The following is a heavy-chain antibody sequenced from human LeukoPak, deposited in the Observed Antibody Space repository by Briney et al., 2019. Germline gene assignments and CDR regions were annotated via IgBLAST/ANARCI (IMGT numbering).Heavy chain of an antibody. J-gene: IGHJ4*02. CDR2: IKQDGSEK. D-gene: IGHD3-22*01. Sequence: PGGSLRLSCAASGFTFSSYWMSWVRQAPGKGLEWVANIKQDGSEKYYVASVKGRFTISRDNAKNSLYLQMNSLRAEDTAVYYCARDYYDSSGYLDYWGQGTLVTVSS. CDR1: GFTFSSYW. CDR3: ARDYYDSSGYLDY. V-gene: IGHV3-7*01.